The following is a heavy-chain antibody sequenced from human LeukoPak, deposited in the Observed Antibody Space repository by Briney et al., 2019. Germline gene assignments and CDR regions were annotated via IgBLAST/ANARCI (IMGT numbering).Heavy chain of an antibody. V-gene: IGHV3-74*01. D-gene: IGHD3-3*01. CDR1: GFTFSSYW. J-gene: IGHJ4*02. CDR3: AREQANSYYDFWSGQNSLLDY. Sequence: GGSLRLSCAASGFTFSSYWMHWVRQAPGEGLVWVSRINSDGSSTSYADSVKGRFTISRDNAKNTLYLQMNSLRAEDTAVYYCAREQANSYYDFWSGQNSLLDYWGQGTLVTVSS. CDR2: INSDGSST.